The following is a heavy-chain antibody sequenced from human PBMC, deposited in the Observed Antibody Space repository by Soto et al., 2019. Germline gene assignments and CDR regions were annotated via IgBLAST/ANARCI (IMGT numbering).Heavy chain of an antibody. CDR1: GFTFSSYA. CDR3: TPTSGSYPS. J-gene: IGHJ5*02. Sequence: GGSLRLSCAASGFTFSSYAMHWVRQASGKGLEWVGRIRSKANSYATAYAASVKGRFTISRDDSKNTAYLQMNSLKTEDTAVYYCTPTSGSYPSWGQGTLVTVSS. V-gene: IGHV3-73*01. CDR2: IRSKANSYAT. D-gene: IGHD1-26*01.